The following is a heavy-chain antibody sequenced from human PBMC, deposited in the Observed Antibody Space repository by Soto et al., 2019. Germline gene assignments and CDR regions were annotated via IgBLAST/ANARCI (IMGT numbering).Heavy chain of an antibody. J-gene: IGHJ4*02. V-gene: IGHV1-3*01. CDR2: INAGNGNT. CDR3: ARGITLPTPLDY. Sequence: ASVKVSCKASGYTFTSYAMHWVRQAPGQRLEWMGWINAGNGNTKYSQKFQGRVTITRDTSASTAYMELSSLRSEDTAVYYCARGITLPTPLDYWGQGTLITVSS. D-gene: IGHD1-20*01. CDR1: GYTFTSYA.